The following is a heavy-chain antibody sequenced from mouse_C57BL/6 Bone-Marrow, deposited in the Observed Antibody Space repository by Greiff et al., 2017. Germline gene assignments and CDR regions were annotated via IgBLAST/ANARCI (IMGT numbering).Heavy chain of an antibody. D-gene: IGHD3-2*02. V-gene: IGHV1-69*01. Sequence: QVQLQQPGAELVMPGASVTLSCKASGYTFTSYWMHWVKQRPGQGLEWIGEIDPSDSYTNYNQTFKGKSTLTVDKSSSTAYMQLSSLTSEDSAVYYCARESSQLRPYYFDYWGQGTTLTVSS. CDR2: IDPSDSYT. CDR3: ARESSQLRPYYFDY. CDR1: GYTFTSYW. J-gene: IGHJ2*01.